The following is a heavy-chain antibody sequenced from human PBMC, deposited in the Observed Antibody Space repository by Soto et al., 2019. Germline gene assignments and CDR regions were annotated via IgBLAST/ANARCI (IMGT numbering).Heavy chain of an antibody. J-gene: IGHJ4*02. CDR2: INNDESST. V-gene: IGHV3-74*01. D-gene: IGHD6-19*01. Sequence: GGSLRLSCAASGFTFSSYWMHWVRQAPGKGPVWVSRINNDESSTSYADSVKGRFTISRDNAKNTLHLQMNSLRAEDTAVYFCARGRGSGTVDYWGQGTLVTVSS. CDR3: ARGRGSGTVDY. CDR1: GFTFSSYW.